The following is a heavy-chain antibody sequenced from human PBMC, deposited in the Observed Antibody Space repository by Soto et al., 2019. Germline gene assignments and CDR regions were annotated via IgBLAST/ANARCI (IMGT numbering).Heavy chain of an antibody. CDR3: ARLMGSGWYSIPD. J-gene: IGHJ4*02. Sequence: QVQLQESGPGLVKPSETLSLTCTVSGGSISSYYWSWIRQPPGKGLEWIGYIYYSGSTNYNPSLKIRVTRSVDTSKNQFSRKLSSVTAADTAVYYCARLMGSGWYSIPDWGQGTLVTVSS. CDR1: GGSISSYY. V-gene: IGHV4-59*08. CDR2: IYYSGST. D-gene: IGHD6-19*01.